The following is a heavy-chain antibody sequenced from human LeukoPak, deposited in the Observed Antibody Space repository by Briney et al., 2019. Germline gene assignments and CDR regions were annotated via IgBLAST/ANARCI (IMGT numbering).Heavy chain of an antibody. V-gene: IGHV3-30*02. CDR1: GFTFSSYG. CDR3: AKDAWGYGDYVYFQH. CDR2: IRYDGSNK. Sequence: GGSLRLSCAASGFTFSSYGMHWVRQAPGKGLEWVAFIRYDGSNKYYADSVKGRFTISRDNSKNTLYLQMNSLRAEDTDVYYCAKDAWGYGDYVYFQHWGQGTLVTVSS. J-gene: IGHJ1*01. D-gene: IGHD4-17*01.